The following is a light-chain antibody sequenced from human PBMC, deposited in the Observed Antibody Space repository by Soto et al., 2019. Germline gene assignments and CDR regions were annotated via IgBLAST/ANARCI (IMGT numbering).Light chain of an antibody. J-gene: IGKJ1*01. CDR3: QQYGALPPT. CDR1: QSVVNYQ. V-gene: IGKV3-20*01. Sequence: EVVLTQSPGTLSLSPGERATLSCRTSQSVVNYQLAWYRQKPVQAPRLLIYNTFHRATGIPDRFSGPGSETDFTLTISGLEPEDFAVYHCQQYGALPPTFGQGTRVEIK. CDR2: NTF.